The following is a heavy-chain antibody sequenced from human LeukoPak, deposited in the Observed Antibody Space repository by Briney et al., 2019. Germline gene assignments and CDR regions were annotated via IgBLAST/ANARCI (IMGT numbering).Heavy chain of an antibody. CDR2: INTNAGNP. Sequence: GASVKVSCKASGYTFTSYGMNWVRQAPGQGLEWMGWINTNAGNPTYAQGFTGRFVFSLDTSVTTAYLQISNLKAEDTAVYYCARSPYSSGWTHLNWFDPWGQGTLVTVSS. CDR1: GYTFTSYG. V-gene: IGHV7-4-1*02. D-gene: IGHD6-19*01. J-gene: IGHJ5*02. CDR3: ARSPYSSGWTHLNWFDP.